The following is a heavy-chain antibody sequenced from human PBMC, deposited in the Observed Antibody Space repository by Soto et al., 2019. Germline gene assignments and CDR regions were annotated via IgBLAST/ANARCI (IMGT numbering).Heavy chain of an antibody. V-gene: IGHV4-30-2*01. Sequence: QLQLQESGSGLVKPSQTLSLTCAVSGGSISSGGYSWSWIRQPPGKGLEWIGYIYHSGSTYYNPSLKSRVNMSVDRSKGQFSLKLSSVPAADTAVYYCARGVVPAAIGYSSGWYYFDYWGQGTLVTVSS. J-gene: IGHJ4*02. CDR3: ARGVVPAAIGYSSGWYYFDY. CDR2: IYHSGST. D-gene: IGHD6-19*01. CDR1: GGSISSGGYS.